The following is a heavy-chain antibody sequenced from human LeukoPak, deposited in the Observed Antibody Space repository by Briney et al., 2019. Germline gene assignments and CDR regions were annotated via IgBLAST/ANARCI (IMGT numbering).Heavy chain of an antibody. D-gene: IGHD6-19*01. V-gene: IGHV3-30*18. CDR2: ISYDGSNK. CDR3: AKDKTDSSGWYYFDY. Sequence: PGRSLRLSCAASGFTFSSYGMHWVRQAPGKGLEWVAVISYDGSNKYYADPVKGRFTISRDNSKNTLYLQMNSLRAEDTALYYCAKDKTDSSGWYYFDYWGQGTLVTVSS. CDR1: GFTFSSYG. J-gene: IGHJ4*02.